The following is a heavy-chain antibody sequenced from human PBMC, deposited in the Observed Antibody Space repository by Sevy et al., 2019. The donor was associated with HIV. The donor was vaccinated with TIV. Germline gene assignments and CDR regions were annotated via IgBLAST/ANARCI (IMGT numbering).Heavy chain of an antibody. CDR3: ARDRGIAVAGTFYYYYGMDV. CDR2: ISSSGSTI. V-gene: IGHV3-48*03. D-gene: IGHD6-19*01. J-gene: IGHJ6*02. Sequence: GGSLRLSCAASGFTFSSYEMNWVRQAPGKGLEWVSYISSSGSTIYYADSVKGRFTISRDNAKNSLYLQMNSLRAEDTAVYYCARDRGIAVAGTFYYYYGMDVWGQGTTVTVSS. CDR1: GFTFSSYE.